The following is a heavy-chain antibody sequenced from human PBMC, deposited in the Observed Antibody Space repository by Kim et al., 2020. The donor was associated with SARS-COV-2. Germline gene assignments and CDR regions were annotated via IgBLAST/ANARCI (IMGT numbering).Heavy chain of an antibody. D-gene: IGHD5-18*01. CDR3: AKLVRYSYGHEDY. Sequence: YAGSVKGRFTSPRDNSKNTLYLQMNSLRAEDTAVYYCAKLVRYSYGHEDYWGQGTLVTVSS. J-gene: IGHJ4*02. V-gene: IGHV3-23*01.